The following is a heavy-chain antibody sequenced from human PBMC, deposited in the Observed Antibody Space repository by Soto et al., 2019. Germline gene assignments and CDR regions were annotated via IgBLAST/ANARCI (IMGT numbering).Heavy chain of an antibody. CDR1: GYTLTSYG. Sequence: ASVKVSCKASGYTLTSYGISWVRQAPGQGLEWMGWINPNSGGTNYAQKFQGWVTMTRDTSISTAYMELSRLRSDDTAVYYCARAPSLAAAGSYDAFGIWGQGTMVTVSS. J-gene: IGHJ3*02. D-gene: IGHD6-13*01. CDR2: INPNSGGT. V-gene: IGHV1-2*04. CDR3: ARAPSLAAAGSYDAFGI.